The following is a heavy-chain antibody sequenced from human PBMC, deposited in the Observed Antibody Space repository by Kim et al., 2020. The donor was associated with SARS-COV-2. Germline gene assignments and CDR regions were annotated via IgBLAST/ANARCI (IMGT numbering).Heavy chain of an antibody. CDR3: ARVLCSGGSCPYYYGMDV. D-gene: IGHD2-15*01. Sequence: ASVKVSCKASGYTFTSYAMHWVRQAPGQRLEWMGWINAGNGNTKYSQKFQGRVTITRDTSASTAYMELSSLRSEDTAVYYCARVLCSGGSCPYYYGMDVWGQGTTVTVSS. V-gene: IGHV1-3*01. CDR1: GYTFTSYA. J-gene: IGHJ6*02. CDR2: INAGNGNT.